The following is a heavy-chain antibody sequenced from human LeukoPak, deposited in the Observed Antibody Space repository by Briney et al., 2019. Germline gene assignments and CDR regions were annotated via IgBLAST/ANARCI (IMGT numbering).Heavy chain of an antibody. CDR1: GFTFSSYW. Sequence: PGGSLRLSCAASGFTFSSYWMSWVRQAPGKGLEWVANIKQDGSEKYYVDSVKGRFTISRDNAKNSLYLQMNSLRAEDTAVYYCARERTIFGVDPPWFDPWGQGTLVTVSS. J-gene: IGHJ5*02. V-gene: IGHV3-7*01. CDR2: IKQDGSEK. D-gene: IGHD3-3*01. CDR3: ARERTIFGVDPPWFDP.